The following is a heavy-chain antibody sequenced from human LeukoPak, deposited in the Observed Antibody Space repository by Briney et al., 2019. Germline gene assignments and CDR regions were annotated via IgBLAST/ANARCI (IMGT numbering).Heavy chain of an antibody. Sequence: GRSLRLSCAASGFTFSTYAIHWVRQAPGKGLEWVAVISYDGSNKYFADSVKGRFTISRDNSKNTLYLQMNSLRAEDTAVYYCAKVTTMVRGVIGAFDIWGQGTMVTVSS. CDR1: GFTFSTYA. J-gene: IGHJ3*02. CDR3: AKVTTMVRGVIGAFDI. D-gene: IGHD3-10*01. V-gene: IGHV3-30*04. CDR2: ISYDGSNK.